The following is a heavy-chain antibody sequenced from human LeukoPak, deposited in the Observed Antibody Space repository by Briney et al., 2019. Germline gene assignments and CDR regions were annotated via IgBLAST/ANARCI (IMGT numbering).Heavy chain of an antibody. CDR2: IYYSGST. D-gene: IGHD5-18*01. V-gene: IGHV4-30-4*01. J-gene: IGHJ4*02. Sequence: KPSQTLSLTCTVSGGSTSSGDYYWGWIRQPPGKGLEWIGYIYYSGSTYYNPSLKSRVTISVDTSKNQFSLKLSSVTAADTAVYYCAREADTAMVSDYWGQGTLVTVSS. CDR1: GGSTSSGDYY. CDR3: AREADTAMVSDY.